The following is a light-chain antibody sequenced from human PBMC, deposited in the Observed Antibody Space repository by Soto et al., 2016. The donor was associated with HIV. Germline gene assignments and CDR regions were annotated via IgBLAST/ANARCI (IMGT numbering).Light chain of an antibody. CDR1: QGITND. CDR2: AAS. Sequence: DIQMTQSPSSLSASVGDRVTITCRASQGITNDLGWYQQKPGKAPKRLIFAASSLQSGVPSRFSGSGSGTEFTLTISSLQPEDFATYFCLQHNNYPYTFGQGYQAGDQ. V-gene: IGKV1-17*01. J-gene: IGKJ2*01. CDR3: LQHNNYPYT.